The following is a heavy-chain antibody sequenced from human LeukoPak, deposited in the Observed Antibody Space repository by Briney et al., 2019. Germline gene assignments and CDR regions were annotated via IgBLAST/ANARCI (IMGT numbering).Heavy chain of an antibody. J-gene: IGHJ6*04. Sequence: GGSLRLSCAASGFTFSSYEMNWVRQAPGKGLEWVSYISSSRSTIYYADSVKGRFTISRDNAKNSLYLQMNSLGAEDTAVYYCARPGDGMDVWGKGTTVTVSS. CDR1: GFTFSSYE. CDR2: ISSSRSTI. CDR3: ARPGDGMDV. V-gene: IGHV3-48*03.